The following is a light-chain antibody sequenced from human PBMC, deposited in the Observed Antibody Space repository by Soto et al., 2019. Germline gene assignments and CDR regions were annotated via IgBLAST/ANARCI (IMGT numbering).Light chain of an antibody. CDR2: EVS. CDR3: SSYTTSNTYV. J-gene: IGLJ1*01. Sequence: QSVLTQPASVSGYPGQSITISCTGRSSDVGAYNYVSWYQQHPGKAPKFMIYEVSNRPSGVSNRFSGSKSGNTASLTVSGLQAEDEADYYCSSYTTSNTYVFGTVTKVTVL. CDR1: SSDVGAYNY. V-gene: IGLV2-14*01.